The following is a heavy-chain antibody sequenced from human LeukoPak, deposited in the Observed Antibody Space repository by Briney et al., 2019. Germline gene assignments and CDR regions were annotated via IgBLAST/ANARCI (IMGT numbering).Heavy chain of an antibody. V-gene: IGHV3-66*01. CDR2: IYSGGST. CDR1: GFTVSSNY. CDR3: ASLYYYDKSGYSD. D-gene: IGHD3-22*01. J-gene: IGHJ4*02. Sequence: GGSLRLSCAASGFTVSSNYMSWVRQAPGKGLEWVSVIYSGGSTYYADSVKGRFTISRDNSKNTLYLQMNSLRAEDTAMYYCASLYYYDKSGYSDWGQGTLVTVSS.